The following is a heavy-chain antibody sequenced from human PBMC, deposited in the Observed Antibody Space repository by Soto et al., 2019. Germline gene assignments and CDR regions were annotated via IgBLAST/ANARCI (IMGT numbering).Heavy chain of an antibody. D-gene: IGHD3-10*01. CDR3: ARTAPWGWFGIEYYYYGMDV. CDR1: GGSIRGYY. Sequence: SETLSLTYTVSGGSIRGYYCLWCRQPPGKGLEWIGYMYNTGSTVYNPSFKSRVTISVDTSKNQFSLKLSSVTAADTAVYYCARTAPWGWFGIEYYYYGMDVWGQGTTVT. J-gene: IGHJ6*02. CDR2: MYNTGST. V-gene: IGHV4-59*08.